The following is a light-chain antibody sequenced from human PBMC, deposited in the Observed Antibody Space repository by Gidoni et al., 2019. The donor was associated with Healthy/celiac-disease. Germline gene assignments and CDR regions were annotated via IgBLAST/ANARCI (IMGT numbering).Light chain of an antibody. J-gene: IGLJ3*02. CDR1: SRDVGGYNY. CDR3: SSYTSSSTLV. Sequence: QSALTQPASVSGSPGQSLTISSTGTSRDVGGYNYVSWYQQHPGKAPKLMIYEVSNRPSGVSNRFSGSKSGNTASLTISGLQAEDEADYYCSSYTSSSTLVFGGGTKLTVL. V-gene: IGLV2-14*01. CDR2: EVS.